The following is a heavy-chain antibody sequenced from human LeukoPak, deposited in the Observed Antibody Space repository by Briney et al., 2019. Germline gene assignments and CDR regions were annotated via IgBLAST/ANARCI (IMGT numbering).Heavy chain of an antibody. D-gene: IGHD6-13*01. Sequence: PGGSLRLSCAASGFTFSSYSMNWVRQAPGKGLEWVSYISSSSTIYYADSVKGRFTISRDNAKNSLYLQMNSLRAEDTAVYYCARVSQQKDAFDIWGQGTMVTVSS. J-gene: IGHJ3*02. CDR3: ARVSQQKDAFDI. V-gene: IGHV3-48*01. CDR2: ISSSSTI. CDR1: GFTFSSYS.